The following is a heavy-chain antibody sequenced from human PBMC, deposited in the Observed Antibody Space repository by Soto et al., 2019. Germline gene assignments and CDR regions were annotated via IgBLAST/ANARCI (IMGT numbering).Heavy chain of an antibody. J-gene: IGHJ3*02. CDR1: GGSISSYY. CDR3: ARQHSGSGSSDAFDI. CDR2: IYYSGST. Sequence: QVQLQESGPGLVKPSETLSLTCTVSGGSISSYYWSWIRQPPGKGLEWIGYIYYSGSTNYNPSLKSRVTISGDTSKNQFSLKLSSVTAADTAVYYCARQHSGSGSSDAFDIWGQGTMVTVSS. V-gene: IGHV4-59*08. D-gene: IGHD3-10*01.